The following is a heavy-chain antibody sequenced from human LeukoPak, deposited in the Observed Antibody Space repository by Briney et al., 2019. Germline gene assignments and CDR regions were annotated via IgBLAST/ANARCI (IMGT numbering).Heavy chain of an antibody. CDR3: AKYMQRTAFDYFDY. Sequence: GGSLRLSCAASGFTFSSYAMSWVRQAPGKGLEWVSTISGSGGDTYYADSVKGRFTISRDNSKNTLYLQMNSLRAEDTAVFYCAKYMQRTAFDYFDYWGQGTLVTVSS. V-gene: IGHV3-23*01. D-gene: IGHD6-25*01. J-gene: IGHJ4*02. CDR1: GFTFSSYA. CDR2: ISGSGGDT.